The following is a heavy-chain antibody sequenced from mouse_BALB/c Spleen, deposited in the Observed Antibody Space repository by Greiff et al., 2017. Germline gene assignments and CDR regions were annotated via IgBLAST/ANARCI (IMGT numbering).Heavy chain of an antibody. V-gene: IGHV3-2*02. J-gene: IGHJ3*01. Sequence: VQLQQSGPGLVKPSQSLSLTCTVTGYSITSDYAWNWIRQFPGNKLEWMGYISYSGSTSYNPSLKSRISITRDTSKNQFFLQLNSVTTEDTATYYCARGGTTAPAYWGQGTLVTVSA. D-gene: IGHD1-2*01. CDR2: ISYSGST. CDR3: ARGGTTAPAY. CDR1: GYSITSDYA.